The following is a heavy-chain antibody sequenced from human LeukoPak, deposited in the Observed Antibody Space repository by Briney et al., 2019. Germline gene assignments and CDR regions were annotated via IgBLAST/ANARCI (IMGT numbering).Heavy chain of an antibody. CDR2: INPNSGGT. CDR1: GYTFTGYY. Sequence: ASVKVSCKASGYTFTGYYMHWVRQAPGQGLEWMGWINPNSGGTNYAQKFQGRVTMTRDTSISTAYMELSSLRSEDTAVYYCARSGGYDFDAFDIWGQGTMVTVSS. CDR3: ARSGGYDFDAFDI. D-gene: IGHD5-12*01. V-gene: IGHV1-2*02. J-gene: IGHJ3*02.